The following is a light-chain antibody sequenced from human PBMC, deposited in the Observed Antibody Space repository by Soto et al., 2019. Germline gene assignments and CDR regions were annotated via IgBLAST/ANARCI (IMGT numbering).Light chain of an antibody. J-gene: IGLJ2*01. CDR2: DVS. V-gene: IGLV2-14*01. Sequence: QSVLTQPASVSGSPGQSITISCTGTSSDVGGYNYVSWYQQHPGKAPKLMIYDVSNRPSGVSNRFSGSKSGNTASLTISGLQAEDEADYYCSSYTPSTTLIFGGGTKLTFL. CDR1: SSDVGGYNY. CDR3: SSYTPSTTLI.